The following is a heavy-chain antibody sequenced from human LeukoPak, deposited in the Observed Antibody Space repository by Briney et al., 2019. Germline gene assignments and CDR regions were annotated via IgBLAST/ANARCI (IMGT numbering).Heavy chain of an antibody. V-gene: IGHV3-30-3*01. J-gene: IGHJ4*02. CDR1: GFTFSSYA. CDR3: AREDALN. Sequence: QPGGSLRLSCAASGFTFSSYAVHWVRQAPGKGLEWVAVISYDGSNKYYADSVKGRFTISRDNSKNTLYLQMNSPRAEDTAVYYCAREDALNWGQGTLVTVSS. CDR2: ISYDGSNK.